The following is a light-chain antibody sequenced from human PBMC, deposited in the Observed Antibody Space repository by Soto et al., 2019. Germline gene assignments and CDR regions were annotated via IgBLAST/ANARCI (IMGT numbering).Light chain of an antibody. Sequence: DIQMTQSPSTLSASVGDRVTITCRASQSISSWLAWYQQKPGKAPKLLIYKASSLESGVPSRCSGSGSGTEFTLTISRLQPDDFATYYSQQYNSLAITFGQGTRLEIK. CDR1: QSISSW. V-gene: IGKV1-5*03. CDR3: QQYNSLAIT. CDR2: KAS. J-gene: IGKJ5*01.